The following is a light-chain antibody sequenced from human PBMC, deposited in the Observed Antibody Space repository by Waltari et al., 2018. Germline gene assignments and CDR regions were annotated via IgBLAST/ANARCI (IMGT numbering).Light chain of an antibody. Sequence: DIVMTQTPLSLPVPPGKPASISCRSSHRLLDSDDGTMYLDWYVQKPGHSPQLLLHKLSYRGSGVPDRFSGRGSGTDFTLKMSRVEAEDVGGYYWMQRRDFPWTFGQGTKVEIK. V-gene: IGKV2-40*01. CDR3: MQRRDFPWT. CDR2: KLS. CDR1: HRLLDSDDGTMY. J-gene: IGKJ1*01.